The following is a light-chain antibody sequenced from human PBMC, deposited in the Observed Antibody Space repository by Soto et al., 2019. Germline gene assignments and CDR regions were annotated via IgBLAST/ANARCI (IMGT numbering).Light chain of an antibody. V-gene: IGLV2-14*01. CDR1: SSDVGAYKY. CDR3: SSYTGSRNLV. Sequence: QSALTQPASVSGSPGQSITISCTGTSSDVGAYKYVSWYQQYPGKAPKLMIYEVNNRPSGVSNRFSGSKSGNTASLTISGIKAEDEADYYCSSYTGSRNLVFGTGTKVTVL. CDR2: EVN. J-gene: IGLJ1*01.